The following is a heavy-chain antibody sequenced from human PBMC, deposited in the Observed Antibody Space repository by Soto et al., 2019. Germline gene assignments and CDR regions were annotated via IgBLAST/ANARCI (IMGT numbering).Heavy chain of an antibody. CDR3: AKEWSDARTREKCGLVDY. V-gene: IGHV3-23*01. J-gene: IGHJ4*02. CDR2: IRASGTST. Sequence: GGSLRLSCAASGFTFSSYAMAWVRQAPGKGLEWVSTIRASGTSTYYADSVEGRFSISRDNSKNTLYLQMNSLRAEDTAAYYCAKEWSDARTREKCGLVDYWGQGALVTVSS. D-gene: IGHD2-8*01. CDR1: GFTFSSYA.